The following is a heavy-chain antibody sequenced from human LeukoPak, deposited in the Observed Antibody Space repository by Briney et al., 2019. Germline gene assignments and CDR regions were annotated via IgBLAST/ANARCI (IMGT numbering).Heavy chain of an antibody. CDR2: ISSSSTYI. V-gene: IGHV3-21*01. Sequence: KPGGSLRLSCAASGFTFSSYSMNWVRQAPGKGLEWVSSISSSSTYIYYADSVKGRFTISRDNSKNTLYLQMNSLRAEDTAVYYCARDRRDYDSSGYYFDYWGQGTLVTVSS. CDR3: ARDRRDYDSSGYYFDY. CDR1: GFTFSSYS. J-gene: IGHJ4*02. D-gene: IGHD3-22*01.